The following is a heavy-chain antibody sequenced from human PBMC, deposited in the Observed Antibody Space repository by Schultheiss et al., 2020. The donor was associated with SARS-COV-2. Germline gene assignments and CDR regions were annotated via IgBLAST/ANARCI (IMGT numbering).Heavy chain of an antibody. CDR2: ISGSGGST. CDR1: GFTFSSYS. CDR3: AKALIAVAGTGYDY. J-gene: IGHJ4*02. V-gene: IGHV3-23*01. D-gene: IGHD6-19*01. Sequence: GGSLRLSCAASGFTFSSYSMNWVRQAPGKGLEWVSAISGSGGSTYYADSVKGRFTISRDNSKNTLYLQMNSLRAEDTAVYYCAKALIAVAGTGYDYWGQGTLVTVSS.